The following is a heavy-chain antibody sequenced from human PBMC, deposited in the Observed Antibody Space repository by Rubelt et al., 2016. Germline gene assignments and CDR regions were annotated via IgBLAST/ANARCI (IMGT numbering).Heavy chain of an antibody. V-gene: IGHV3-30*04. D-gene: IGHD5-18*01. CDR2: ISYDGSNK. Sequence: QVQLVESGGGVVQPGRSLRLSCAASGFTFSSYAMHWVRQAPGKGLEWVAVISYDGSNKYYADSVKGRFTISRDNSKNTLYLQMNSLRAEETAVDYCARWERYGYSYPRSVAFDIWGQGTMVTVSS. CDR1: GFTFSSYA. J-gene: IGHJ3*02. CDR3: ARWERYGYSYPRSVAFDI.